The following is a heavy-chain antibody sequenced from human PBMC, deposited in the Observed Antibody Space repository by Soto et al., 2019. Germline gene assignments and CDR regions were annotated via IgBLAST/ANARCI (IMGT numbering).Heavy chain of an antibody. CDR1: GYSFTSYG. D-gene: IGHD3-3*01. CDR3: ARDDFGEREDV. J-gene: IGHJ6*02. CDR2: TSPHNDDT. V-gene: IGHV1-18*01. Sequence: QVHLVQSGAEVKKPGSAVKVSCKASGYSFTSYGSSWIRQAPGQGPEWMAWTSPHNDDTSYAQKFQGRVTLTTDTTTRTAYMELRSLRSDDTAMYYCARDDFGEREDVWGQGNAVTVSS.